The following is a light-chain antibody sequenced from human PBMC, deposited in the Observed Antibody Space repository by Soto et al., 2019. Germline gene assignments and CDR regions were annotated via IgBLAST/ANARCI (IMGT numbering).Light chain of an antibody. CDR3: QQYDNLPLT. V-gene: IGKV1-33*01. Sequence: DIQMTQSPSSLSASVGDRVTITCQASQDISNYLNWYQQKPWKAPKPLIYDASNLATSVPSRFSGSGSGTDFTFNISRLQPEDLATYYCQQYDNLPLTFGGGTKVEIQ. CDR1: QDISNY. J-gene: IGKJ4*02. CDR2: DAS.